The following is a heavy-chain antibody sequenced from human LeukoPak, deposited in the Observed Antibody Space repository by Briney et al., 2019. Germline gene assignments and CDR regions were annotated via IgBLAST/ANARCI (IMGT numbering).Heavy chain of an antibody. V-gene: IGHV4-59*01. CDR2: IYYSGST. CDR1: GGSISSYY. Sequence: SETLSLTCTVSGGSISSYYWSWIRLPPGKGLEWIGYIYYSGSTNYNPSLKSRVTISVDTSKNQFSLKLSSVTAADTAVYYCAGRDGYNYFDYWGQGTLVTVSS. D-gene: IGHD5-24*01. CDR3: AGRDGYNYFDY. J-gene: IGHJ4*02.